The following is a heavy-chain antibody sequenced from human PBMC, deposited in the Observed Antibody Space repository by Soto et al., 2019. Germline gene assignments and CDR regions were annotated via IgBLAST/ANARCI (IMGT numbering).Heavy chain of an antibody. CDR3: ARAEALHDYSNYYEYYYYGMDV. D-gene: IGHD4-4*01. CDR1: GDSVSSNSAA. J-gene: IGHJ6*02. CDR2: TYYRSKWYN. V-gene: IGHV6-1*01. Sequence: SQTLSLTCAISGDSVSSNSAAWNWIRQSPSRGLEWLGRTYYRSKWYNDYAVSVKSRITINPDTSKNQFSLQLNSVTPEDTAVYYCARAEALHDYSNYYEYYYYGMDVWGQGTTVTVS.